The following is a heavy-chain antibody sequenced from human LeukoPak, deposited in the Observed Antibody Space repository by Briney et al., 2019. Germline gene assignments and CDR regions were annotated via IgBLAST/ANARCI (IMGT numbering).Heavy chain of an antibody. CDR1: GFTFSSYE. V-gene: IGHV3-48*03. CDR3: ARVAYSYYFDY. D-gene: IGHD3-16*01. Sequence: GGSLRLSCAASGFTFSSYEMNWVRQAPGKGLEWVSYISSSGSTIYYADSVKGRFTISRDNAKNSLYLQMNSLRAEDTAVYYCARVAYSYYFDYWGQGTLVTVSS. J-gene: IGHJ4*02. CDR2: ISSSGSTI.